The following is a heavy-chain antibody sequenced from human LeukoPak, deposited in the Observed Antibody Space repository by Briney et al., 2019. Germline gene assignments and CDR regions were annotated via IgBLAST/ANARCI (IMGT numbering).Heavy chain of an antibody. J-gene: IGHJ4*02. D-gene: IGHD3-3*01. Sequence: PSVKFPCRVSGYTLTELSMHWLDQALGKGLEGLGGFDPEDGETIYAQKFQGRVTMTEDTSTDTAYMELSSLRSEDTAVYYCATRRAIFGVVIPLDYWGQGTLVTVSS. CDR1: GYTLTELS. CDR2: FDPEDGET. V-gene: IGHV1-24*01. CDR3: ATRRAIFGVVIPLDY.